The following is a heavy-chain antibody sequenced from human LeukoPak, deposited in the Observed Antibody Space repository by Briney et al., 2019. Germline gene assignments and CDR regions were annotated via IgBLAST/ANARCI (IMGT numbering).Heavy chain of an antibody. CDR1: GGSISSYY. D-gene: IGHD1-26*01. CDR3: ARDPGRSGSYSLPVYFQH. J-gene: IGHJ1*01. Sequence: PSETLSLTCTVSGGSISSYYWSWIRQPPGKGLEWIGYIYYSGSTNYNPSLKSRVTISVDTPKNQFSLKLSSVTAADTAVYYCARDPGRSGSYSLPVYFQHWGQGTLVTVSS. CDR2: IYYSGST. V-gene: IGHV4-59*01.